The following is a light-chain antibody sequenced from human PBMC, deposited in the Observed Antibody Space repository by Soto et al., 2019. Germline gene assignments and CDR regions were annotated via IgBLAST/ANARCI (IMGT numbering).Light chain of an antibody. Sequence: QAVVTQEPSFSVSPGRTVTLTCGLSSGSVSTNYYPSWYQQTPGQAPRTLIYSTNTRSSGVPDRFSGSILGNKAALTITGAQADDESDYCCVLYMGSGISVFGGGTKLTVL. CDR2: STN. CDR3: VLYMGSGISV. J-gene: IGLJ3*02. V-gene: IGLV8-61*01. CDR1: SGSVSTNYY.